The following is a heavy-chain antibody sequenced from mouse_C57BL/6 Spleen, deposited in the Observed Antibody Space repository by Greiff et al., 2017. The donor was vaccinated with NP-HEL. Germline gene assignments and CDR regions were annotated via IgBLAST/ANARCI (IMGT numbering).Heavy chain of an antibody. V-gene: IGHV1-26*01. CDR3: AQGGNYLLYYAMDY. D-gene: IGHD2-1*01. Sequence: EVQLQQSGPELVKPGASVKISCKASGYTFTDYYMNWVKQSHGKSLEWIGDINPNNGGTSYNQKFKGKATLTVDKSSSTAYMELRSLTSEDSAVYYCAQGGNYLLYYAMDYWGQGTSVTVSS. J-gene: IGHJ4*01. CDR1: GYTFTDYY. CDR2: INPNNGGT.